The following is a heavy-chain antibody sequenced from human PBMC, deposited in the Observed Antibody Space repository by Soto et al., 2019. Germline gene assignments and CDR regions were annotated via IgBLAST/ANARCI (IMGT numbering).Heavy chain of an antibody. CDR3: VRILYGSGSSQIDY. CDR2: IDWDDDK. J-gene: IGHJ4*02. CDR1: GFSLSTSGMC. D-gene: IGHD3-10*01. V-gene: IGHV2-70*11. Sequence: SGPTLVNPTQTLTLTCTFTGFSLSTSGMCVSWIRQPPGKALEWLARIDWDDDKYYSTSLKTRLTISKGSSKNQVLLTMTNMDPVDTATYYCVRILYGSGSSQIDYWGQGTLVTVSS.